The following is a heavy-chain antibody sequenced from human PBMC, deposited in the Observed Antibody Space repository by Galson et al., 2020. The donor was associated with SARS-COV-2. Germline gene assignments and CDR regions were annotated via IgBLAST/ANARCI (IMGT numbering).Heavy chain of an antibody. CDR1: GFTFSSYA. CDR3: AVRRALDYYDSSGYDY. CDR2: ISGSGGST. Sequence: GESLKISCAASGFTFSSYAMSWVRQAPGKGLEWVSAISGSGGSTYYADSVKGRFTISRDNSKNTLYLQMNSLRAEDTAVYYCAVRRALDYYDSSGYDYWGQGTLVTVSS. V-gene: IGHV3-23*01. J-gene: IGHJ4*02. D-gene: IGHD3-22*01.